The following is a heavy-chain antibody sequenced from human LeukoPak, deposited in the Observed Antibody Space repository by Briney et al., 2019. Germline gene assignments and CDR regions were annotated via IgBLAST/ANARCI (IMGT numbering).Heavy chain of an antibody. Sequence: SETLSLTCTVSGGSISGYYWSWIRQPPGKGLEWIGYIYYSGSTNYNPSLRSRLTISVDTSKNQFSLKLSSVTAADRAVHYCARHYVFVYGGSSFDYWGQGTLVTVSS. CDR1: GGSISGYY. CDR3: ARHYVFVYGGSSFDY. J-gene: IGHJ4*02. V-gene: IGHV4-59*08. D-gene: IGHD2-8*01. CDR2: IYYSGST.